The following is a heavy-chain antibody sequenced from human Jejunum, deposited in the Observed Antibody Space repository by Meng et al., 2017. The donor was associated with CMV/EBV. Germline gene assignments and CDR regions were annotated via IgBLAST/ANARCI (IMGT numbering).Heavy chain of an antibody. CDR3: ARQTSSIEASGYYTRSAWFDP. CDR2: IYSSEIT. V-gene: IGHV4-61*07. D-gene: IGHD3-3*01. CDR1: SY. J-gene: IGHJ5*02. Sequence: SYWSWIRQPPGKGLEWIAYIYSSEITDYNPSLKSRVTISLDTSKNQFSLKLSSVTTADTALYYCARQTSSIEASGYYTRSAWFDPWGQGTLVTVSS.